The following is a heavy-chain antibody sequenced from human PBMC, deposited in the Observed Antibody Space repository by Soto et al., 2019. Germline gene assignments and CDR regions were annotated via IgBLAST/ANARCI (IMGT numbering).Heavy chain of an antibody. CDR2: ISYDGSNK. D-gene: IGHD1-26*01. CDR1: GFTFSSYA. CDR3: ARVRKGGATGLYFDY. Sequence: PGGSLRLSCAASGFTFSSYAMHWVRQAPGKGLEWVAVISYDGSNKYYADSVKGRFTISRDNSKNTLYLQMNSLRAEDTAVYYCARVRKGGATGLYFDYWGQGTLVTVSS. J-gene: IGHJ4*02. V-gene: IGHV3-30-3*01.